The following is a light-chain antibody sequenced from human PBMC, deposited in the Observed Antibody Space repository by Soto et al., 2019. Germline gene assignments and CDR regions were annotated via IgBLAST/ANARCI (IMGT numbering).Light chain of an antibody. CDR2: GAS. J-gene: IGKJ1*01. V-gene: IGKV3-20*01. Sequence: EIVLTQSPGTLSLSPGERATLSCRASQSVTSRCLAWYQQKPGQAPRLLIFGASIRDTGIPDRFSGSGSGTDFTLTIRRLEPEDFAVYYCQQYGSSPRTFGQGTKVDIK. CDR3: QQYGSSPRT. CDR1: QSVTSRC.